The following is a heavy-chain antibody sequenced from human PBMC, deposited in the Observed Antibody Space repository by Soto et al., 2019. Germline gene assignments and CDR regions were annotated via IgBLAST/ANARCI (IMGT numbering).Heavy chain of an antibody. D-gene: IGHD3-16*01. CDR1: GGSISSSSYY. J-gene: IGHJ4*02. CDR2: IFYSGST. V-gene: IGHV4-39*01. Sequence: SETLSLTCTVSGGSISSSSYYWGWIRQPPGKGLEWIGSIFYSGSTYYNPSLKSRVTISVDTSKNQFSLKLSSVTAADTAVYYCARHLEMATMGGEIGFDYWGKGTLVTVS. CDR3: ARHLEMATMGGEIGFDY.